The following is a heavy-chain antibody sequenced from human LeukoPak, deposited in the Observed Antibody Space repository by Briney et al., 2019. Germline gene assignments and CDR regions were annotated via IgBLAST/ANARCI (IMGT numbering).Heavy chain of an antibody. D-gene: IGHD2-2*01. CDR3: ARVWAIYHMDV. V-gene: IGHV1-2*02. CDR2: INPNNGDT. Sequence: GASVKVSCKASGYTFTGHYIHWVRQAPGQGLEWMGWINPNNGDTNYAQKFQGRVTMTRDTSISTAYMEVSSLRSDDTAVYYCARVWAIYHMDVWGKGTTVTVSS. CDR1: GYTFTGHY. J-gene: IGHJ6*03.